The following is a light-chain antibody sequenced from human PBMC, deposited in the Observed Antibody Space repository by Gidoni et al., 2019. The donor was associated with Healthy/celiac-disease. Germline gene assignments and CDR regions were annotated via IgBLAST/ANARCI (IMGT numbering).Light chain of an antibody. CDR2: LGS. Sequence: DIVMTQSPLSLPVTPGEPASISCRSIQSLLHSNGYNYLDWYLQKPGQSPQLLIYLGSNRASGVSDRFSGSGSGTDFTLKIRRVEAEDVGVYYCMQALQTPLTFGGGTKVEIK. CDR1: QSLLHSNGYNY. CDR3: MQALQTPLT. J-gene: IGKJ4*01. V-gene: IGKV2-28*01.